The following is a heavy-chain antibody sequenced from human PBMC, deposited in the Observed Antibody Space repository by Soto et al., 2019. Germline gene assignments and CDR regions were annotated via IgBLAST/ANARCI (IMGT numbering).Heavy chain of an antibody. CDR1: GGSISSYY. CDR3: AREPAAYCISTSCYGTRAFDI. J-gene: IGHJ3*02. Sequence: SETLSLTCTVSGGSISSYYWSWIRQPPGKGLEWIGYIYYSGSTNYNPSLKSRVTISVDTSKNQFSLKLSSVTAADTAVYYCAREPAAYCISTSCYGTRAFDIWGQGTMVT. CDR2: IYYSGST. V-gene: IGHV4-59*01. D-gene: IGHD2-2*01.